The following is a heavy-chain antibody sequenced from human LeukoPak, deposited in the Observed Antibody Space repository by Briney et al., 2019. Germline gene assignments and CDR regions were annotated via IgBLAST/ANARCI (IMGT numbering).Heavy chain of an antibody. CDR3: ATAYYYDSSDYYYYYYGMDV. Sequence: ASVKVSCKASGGTFSSYAISWVRQAPGQGLEWMGRIIPILGIANYAQKFQGRVTITADKSTSTAYMELSSLRSEDTAVYYCATAYYYDSSDYYYYYYGMDVWGQGTTVTVSS. D-gene: IGHD3-22*01. V-gene: IGHV1-69*04. CDR1: GGTFSSYA. CDR2: IIPILGIA. J-gene: IGHJ6*02.